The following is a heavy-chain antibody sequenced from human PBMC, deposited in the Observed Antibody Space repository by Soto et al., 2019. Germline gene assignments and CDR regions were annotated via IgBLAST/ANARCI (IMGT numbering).Heavy chain of an antibody. Sequence: PGEYQKISSRGSVYTFSNYWITWVRQMPGKGLEWMGRIDPSDSYTTYSQSFHGHVTFSVDKSISTDYLQWSSLEASYTAIYYCAGRESGYCSGGTCSVLAYWGQGTQVTVSS. J-gene: IGHJ4*02. V-gene: IGHV5-10-1*01. CDR2: IDPSDSYT. CDR1: VYTFSNYW. CDR3: AGRESGYCSGGTCSVLAY. D-gene: IGHD2-15*01.